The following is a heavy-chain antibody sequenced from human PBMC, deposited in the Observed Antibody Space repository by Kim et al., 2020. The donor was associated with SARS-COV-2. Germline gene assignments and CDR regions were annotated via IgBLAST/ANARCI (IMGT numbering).Heavy chain of an antibody. D-gene: IGHD6-19*01. V-gene: IGHV4-59*08. CDR2: VHYSGRT. CDR1: NSSISPYF. Sequence: SETLSLTCSISNSSISPYFWSWVRQPPGKGLEWIGFVHYSGRTNYNPSLSSRVSISVDTSRTQFSLELRSVTAADTAVYYCARLGSGWPNIDSWGQGTLVTVSS. J-gene: IGHJ4*02. CDR3: ARLGSGWPNIDS.